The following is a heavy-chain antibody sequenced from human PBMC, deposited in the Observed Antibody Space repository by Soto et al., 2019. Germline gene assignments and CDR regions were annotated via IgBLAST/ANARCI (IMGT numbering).Heavy chain of an antibody. V-gene: IGHV3-74*01. CDR3: ARDYISGTPNY. CDR2: INGDGSTT. D-gene: IGHD6-19*01. CDR1: GFTFSNWW. J-gene: IGHJ4*02. Sequence: GGSLRLSCAASGFTFSNWWMHWVRQTPGRGLVWVSHINGDGSTTNYADSVKGRSTISRDSAKNTLYLQTNSLRVEDTGVYYCARDYISGTPNYWGQGTLVTVSS.